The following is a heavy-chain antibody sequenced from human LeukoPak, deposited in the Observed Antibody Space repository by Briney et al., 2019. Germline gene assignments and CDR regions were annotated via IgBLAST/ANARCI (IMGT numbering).Heavy chain of an antibody. V-gene: IGHV4-4*02. Sequence: SGTLSLTCAVSGGSINSHWWTWVRQPPGKGLEWIGEIYHSGSTNYNASLKSRVTISVDKSRNQFSLKLSSVTAADTAVYYCASRHDSWTYWGQGTLVTVSS. J-gene: IGHJ4*02. D-gene: IGHD3/OR15-3a*01. CDR1: GGSINSHW. CDR2: IYHSGST. CDR3: ASRHDSWTY.